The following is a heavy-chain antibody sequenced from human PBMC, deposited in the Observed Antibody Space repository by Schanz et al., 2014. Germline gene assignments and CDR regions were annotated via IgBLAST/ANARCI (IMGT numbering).Heavy chain of an antibody. D-gene: IGHD3-3*01. J-gene: IGHJ4*02. CDR3: ARGSGTFDS. CDR1: GFTFGDYY. V-gene: IGHV3-23*04. CDR2: IAGDGGGP. Sequence: DVQLVESGGGLVQSGGSLRLSCAASGFTFGDYYMTWVRQAPGKGLEWVSVIAGDGGGPNYVDSVKGRFTISRDNSDNTLYLQMNNLRAEDTAVYYCARGSGTFDSWGQGTLVTVSS.